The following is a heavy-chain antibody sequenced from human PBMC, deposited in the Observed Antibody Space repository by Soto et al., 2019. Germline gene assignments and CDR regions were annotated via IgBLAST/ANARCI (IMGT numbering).Heavy chain of an antibody. D-gene: IGHD1-1*01. Sequence: QVHLVQSGAEVKKPGASVKVSCKASGYTFTSYGITWVRQAPGQGLEWMGWISAHNGNTDYAQKLQGRVIVTRDTSTSTAYMELRSLSSDATVVYCCASGGYGDYWGQGSLVTVSS. J-gene: IGHJ4*02. CDR2: ISAHNGNT. CDR1: GYTFTSYG. V-gene: IGHV1-18*01. CDR3: ASGGYGDY.